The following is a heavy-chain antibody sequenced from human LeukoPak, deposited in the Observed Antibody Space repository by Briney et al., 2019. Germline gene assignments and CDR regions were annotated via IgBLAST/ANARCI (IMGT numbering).Heavy chain of an antibody. CDR1: GFIFSDYY. D-gene: IGHD1-7*01. J-gene: IGHJ5*02. CDR3: ARGFTGTTGNWFDP. Sequence: LRLSCTASGFIFSDYYMSWIRQAPGKGLEWIGYIYYSGSTYYNPSLKSRVTISVDTSKNQFSLKLSSVTAADTAVYYCARGFTGTTGNWFDPWGQGTLVTVSS. V-gene: IGHV4-30-4*08. CDR2: IYYSGST.